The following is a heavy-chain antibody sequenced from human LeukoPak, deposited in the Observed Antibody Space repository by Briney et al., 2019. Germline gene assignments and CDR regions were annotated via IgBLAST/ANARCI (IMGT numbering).Heavy chain of an antibody. CDR1: GGSISSYY. Sequence: PSETLSLTCTVSGGSISSYYWSWIRQPPGRGLEWIGYLYYSGSTNSNPSLKSRVTMSVDTSKNQFSLKLRSVTAADTAVYYCARGGSGISNAFDIWGQGTMVTVSS. CDR2: LYYSGST. CDR3: ARGGSGISNAFDI. D-gene: IGHD3-10*01. J-gene: IGHJ3*02. V-gene: IGHV4-59*01.